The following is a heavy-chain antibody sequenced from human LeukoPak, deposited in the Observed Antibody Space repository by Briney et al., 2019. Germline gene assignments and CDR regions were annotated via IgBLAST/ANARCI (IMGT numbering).Heavy chain of an antibody. CDR3: ARVKRGYCSSTSCYGIDP. CDR2: IYYSGST. V-gene: IGHV4-30-4*01. D-gene: IGHD2-2*01. J-gene: IGHJ5*02. Sequence: TLSLTCTVSGGAISSGDYYWSWIRQPPGKGLEWIGYIYYSGSTYYNPSLKSRVTISVDTSKNQFSLKLSSVTAADTAVYYCARVKRGYCSSTSCYGIDPWGQGTLVTVSS. CDR1: GGAISSGDYY.